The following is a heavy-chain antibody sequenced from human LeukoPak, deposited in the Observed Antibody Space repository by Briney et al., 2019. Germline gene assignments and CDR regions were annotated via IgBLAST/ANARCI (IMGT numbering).Heavy chain of an antibody. V-gene: IGHV1-3*01. D-gene: IGHD6-19*01. CDR2: INAGNDYT. Sequence: ASVKVSCKASGYTFTSYAMHWVRQAPGQRLEWMGWINAGNDYTKYSQKFQGRVTITGDTSASTGYMELSSLRSEDTAVYYCARAAVSLDVWGQGTTVTVSS. CDR3: ARAAVSLDV. CDR1: GYTFTSYA. J-gene: IGHJ6*02.